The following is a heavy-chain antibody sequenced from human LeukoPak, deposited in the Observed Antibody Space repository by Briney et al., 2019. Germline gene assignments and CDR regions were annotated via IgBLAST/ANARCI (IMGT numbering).Heavy chain of an antibody. CDR2: ITGDGGLT. CDR1: GFTFDDYA. V-gene: IGHV3-43*02. CDR3: AKSRNYGSGSYLDY. D-gene: IGHD3-10*01. J-gene: IGHJ4*02. Sequence: GGSLRLSCAASGFTFDDYAMHWVRQPPGKGLEWVSLITGDGGLTCHADSVKGRFTISRDNSKSSLYLQMNSLRTEDTSLYYCAKSRNYGSGSYLDYWGPGTLVTVSS.